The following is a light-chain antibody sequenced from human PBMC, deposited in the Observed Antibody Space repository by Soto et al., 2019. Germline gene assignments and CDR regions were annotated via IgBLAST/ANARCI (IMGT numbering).Light chain of an antibody. J-gene: IGLJ1*01. CDR1: SSDVGGYNY. CDR2: DVS. Sequence: QSALTQPASVSGSPGQSITISCTGTSSDVGGYNYVSWYQQHPGKAPKLMICDVSDRPSGISNRFSGSKSVNTASLTISGLQAEDEADYYCSSYTPSSTDVFGTGTKLTVL. CDR3: SSYTPSSTDV. V-gene: IGLV2-14*01.